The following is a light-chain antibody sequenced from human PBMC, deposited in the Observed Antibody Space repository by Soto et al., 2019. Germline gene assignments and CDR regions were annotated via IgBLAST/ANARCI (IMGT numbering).Light chain of an antibody. CDR1: SSNIGNNA. Sequence: QSVLTQPPSVSEAPRQRVTISCSGSSSNIGNNAVNWYQQLPGKAPKLLIYYDDLLPSGVSDRFSGSKSGTSASLAISGLQSEDEADYYCAAWDDSLNVFVFGGGTKLTVL. J-gene: IGLJ2*01. V-gene: IGLV1-36*01. CDR2: YDD. CDR3: AAWDDSLNVFV.